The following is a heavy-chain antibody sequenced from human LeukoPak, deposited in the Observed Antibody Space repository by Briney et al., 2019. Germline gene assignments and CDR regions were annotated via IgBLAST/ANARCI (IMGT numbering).Heavy chain of an antibody. CDR2: IYTSGNT. CDR1: GFTVSSNY. D-gene: IGHD3-22*01. V-gene: IGHV3-66*01. J-gene: IGHJ4*02. CDR3: ARSYYYESNGYYYSDF. Sequence: GGSLRLSCAASGFTVSSNYMSWVRRAPGRGLEWISVIYTSGNTNYADSVKGRFTISRDNSKNTMYLQMNSLRVEDTAVYYCARSYYYESNGYYYSDFWGQGTLVTVSS.